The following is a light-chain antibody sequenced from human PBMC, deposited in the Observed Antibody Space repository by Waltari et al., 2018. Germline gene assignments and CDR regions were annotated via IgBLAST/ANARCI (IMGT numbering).Light chain of an antibody. J-gene: IGKJ2*01. V-gene: IGKV3-15*01. Sequence: EIVMTQSPATLSVSPGERATLSCRASQSVSSNLAWYQQKPGQAPRLLISGASTRATGIPARFSGSGSGTEFTLTISSLQSEDFAVYYCQQYNNWPPPTFGQGTKLEIK. CDR2: GAS. CDR3: QQYNNWPPPT. CDR1: QSVSSN.